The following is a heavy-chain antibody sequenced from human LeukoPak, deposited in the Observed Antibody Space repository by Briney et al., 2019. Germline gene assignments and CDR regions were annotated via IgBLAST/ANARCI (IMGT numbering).Heavy chain of an antibody. J-gene: IGHJ6*03. D-gene: IGHD6-13*01. CDR1: GGSFSGYY. V-gene: IGHV4-34*01. CDR2: INHSGST. Sequence: SETLSLTCAVYGGSFSGYYWSWIRQPPGKGLEWIGEINHSGSTNYNPSLKSRVTISVDTSKNQFSLKLSSVTAADTAVYYCARVRAAAGIRAASYYYMDVWGKGTTVTVSS. CDR3: ARVRAAAGIRAASYYYMDV.